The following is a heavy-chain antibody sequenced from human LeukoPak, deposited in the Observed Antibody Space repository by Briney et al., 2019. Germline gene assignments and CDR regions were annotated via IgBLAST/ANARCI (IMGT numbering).Heavy chain of an antibody. J-gene: IGHJ3*02. D-gene: IGHD3-22*01. CDR2: IGYDGTNE. Sequence: PGGSLRLSCAASGFTFSSYGMHWVRQAPGKGLEWVALIGYDGTNEYYADSVKGRFTISRDNSKNTLYLQMNSLRDEDTAVYYCARGGNIGYDYNAFDIWGQGTMVTVSS. V-gene: IGHV3-33*01. CDR1: GFTFSSYG. CDR3: ARGGNIGYDYNAFDI.